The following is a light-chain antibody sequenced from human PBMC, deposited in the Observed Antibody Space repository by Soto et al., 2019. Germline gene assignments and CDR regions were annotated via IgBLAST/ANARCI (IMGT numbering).Light chain of an antibody. CDR2: GAS. CDR3: QQYNNWPRT. J-gene: IGKJ1*01. Sequence: IVMTHSPATLSVSPWERATLSCRASQSVSNNLAWYQQKPGQAPRLLIYGASTRATGIPARFSGSGSGTEFTLTISSLQSEDFAVYYCQQYNNWPRTFGQGTKVDIK. CDR1: QSVSNN. V-gene: IGKV3-15*01.